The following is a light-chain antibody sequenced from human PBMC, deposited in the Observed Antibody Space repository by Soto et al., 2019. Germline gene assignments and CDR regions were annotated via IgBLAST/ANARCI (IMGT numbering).Light chain of an antibody. CDR2: GAS. CDR3: QQYDSWPIT. CDR1: QSVSYN. V-gene: IGKV3D-15*01. Sequence: IVMTQSPATLSVSPGESAALSCRASQSVSYNLAWYQQKPGQAPRLLMYGASMRVTGIPDRFRGSGSGTEFTLTISSLQSEDFAVYHCQQYDSWPITFGQGTKVDIK. J-gene: IGKJ1*01.